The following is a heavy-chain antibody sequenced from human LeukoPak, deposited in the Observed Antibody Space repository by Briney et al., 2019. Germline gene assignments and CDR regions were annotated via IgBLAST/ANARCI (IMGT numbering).Heavy chain of an antibody. CDR1: GSTFTSNW. CDR2: IYPGDSDT. J-gene: IGHJ5*02. V-gene: IGHV5-51*01. D-gene: IGHD6-13*01. CDR3: ARLKAAAGYNWFDP. Sequence: GSLQISSQGSGSTFTSNWIGWVRQLPGKALEWIGIIYPGDSDTRYGPSFQGQVTISADKSISTAYLQWSSLKASDTAMYYCARLKAAAGYNWFDPWGQGTLVTVSA.